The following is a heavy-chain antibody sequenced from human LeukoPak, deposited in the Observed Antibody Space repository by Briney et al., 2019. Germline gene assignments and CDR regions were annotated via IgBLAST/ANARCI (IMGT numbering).Heavy chain of an antibody. CDR2: IYTSGST. D-gene: IGHD3-10*01. CDR3: ARGGQYGSGSYYTYYYYGMDV. CDR1: GGSISSYY. J-gene: IGHJ6*02. V-gene: IGHV4-4*07. Sequence: SETLSLTCTVSGGSISSYYWSWIRQPAGKGLEWIGRIYTSGSTNYNPSLKSRVTMSVDTSKNQFSLKLSSVTAADTAVYCCARGGQYGSGSYYTYYYYGMDVWGQGTTVTVSS.